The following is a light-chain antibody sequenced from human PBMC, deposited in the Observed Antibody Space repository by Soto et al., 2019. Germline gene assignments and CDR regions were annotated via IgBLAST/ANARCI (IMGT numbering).Light chain of an antibody. V-gene: IGKV1-5*03. CDR2: KAS. Sequence: DIQMTQSPSTLSASVGDRVTITCRASQSISSWSAWYQQKPGKAPKLLIYKASSLESGVPSRFSGSGSGPEFTLTISSLQPDDFGTYYCQQYNSHRWTFGKGTKVEIK. J-gene: IGKJ1*01. CDR3: QQYNSHRWT. CDR1: QSISSW.